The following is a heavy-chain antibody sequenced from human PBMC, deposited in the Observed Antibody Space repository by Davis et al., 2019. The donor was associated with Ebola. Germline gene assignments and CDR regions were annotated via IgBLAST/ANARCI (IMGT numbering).Heavy chain of an antibody. CDR1: GFTFSSYS. CDR3: AKFSRAGDSV. D-gene: IGHD6-13*01. Sequence: PGGSLRLSCAASGFTFSSYSMNWVRQAPGKGLPWVSSISSSSSYIYYADSVKGRFTISRDNAKNSLYLQVNSLRDEDTAVYYCAKFSRAGDSVWGQGTLVTVSS. J-gene: IGHJ4*02. CDR2: ISSSSSYI. V-gene: IGHV3-21*04.